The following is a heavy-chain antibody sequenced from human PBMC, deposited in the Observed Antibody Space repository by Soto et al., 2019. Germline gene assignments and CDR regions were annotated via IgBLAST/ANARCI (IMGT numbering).Heavy chain of an antibody. Sequence: PGGSQRHSCTASGFTFSSYSMHWVRKAPGKGLEWVSSISSSSSYIYYADSVKGRFTISRDNAKNSLYLQMNSLRAEDTAVYYCARDDDAFDIWGQGTMVTVSS. CDR1: GFTFSSYS. CDR3: ARDDDAFDI. CDR2: ISSSSSYI. V-gene: IGHV3-21*01. J-gene: IGHJ3*02.